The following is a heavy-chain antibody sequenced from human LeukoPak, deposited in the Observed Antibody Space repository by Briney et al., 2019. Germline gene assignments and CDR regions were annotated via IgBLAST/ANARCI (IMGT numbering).Heavy chain of an antibody. Sequence: GGSLRLSCAASGLRFSSYAMSWVRQAPGKGLEWVSAIIVTGDSTYYADSVKGRFTISRDNSKNTLYLQMNSLRAEDTAVYYCAKHLFGDGSSSPLDGFDIWGQGTMVTVSS. D-gene: IGHD6-6*01. CDR2: IIVTGDST. CDR1: GLRFSSYA. V-gene: IGHV3-23*01. CDR3: AKHLFGDGSSSPLDGFDI. J-gene: IGHJ3*02.